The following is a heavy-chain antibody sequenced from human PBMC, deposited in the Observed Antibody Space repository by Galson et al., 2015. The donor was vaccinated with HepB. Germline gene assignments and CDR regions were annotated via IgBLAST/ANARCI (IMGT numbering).Heavy chain of an antibody. J-gene: IGHJ4*02. V-gene: IGHV3-33*01. CDR2: IWYDGSNK. Sequence: SLRLSCAASGFSFSSHAMHWVRQAPGKGLEWVALIWYDGSNKYHADSVKGRFTISRDNSKNTLYLQMSSLTAEDTAAYYCARAPGGGYSYSSAYFDYWGQGILLTPAS. D-gene: IGHD5-18*01. CDR3: ARAPGGGYSYSSAYFDY. CDR1: GFSFSSHA.